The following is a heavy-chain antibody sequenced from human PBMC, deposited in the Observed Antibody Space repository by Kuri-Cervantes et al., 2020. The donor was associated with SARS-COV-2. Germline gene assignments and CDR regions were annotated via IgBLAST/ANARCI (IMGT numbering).Heavy chain of an antibody. J-gene: IGHJ3*02. CDR3: ARDRVVEAFDI. Sequence: GESLKISCAASGFTFSSYWMSWVRQAPGKGLEWVANIKQDGSEKYYVDSVKGRFTISRDSSKNTLYLQMNSLRAEDTAVYYCARDRVVEAFDIWGQGTMVTVSS. CDR2: IKQDGSEK. CDR1: GFTFSSYW. D-gene: IGHD2-15*01. V-gene: IGHV3-7*01.